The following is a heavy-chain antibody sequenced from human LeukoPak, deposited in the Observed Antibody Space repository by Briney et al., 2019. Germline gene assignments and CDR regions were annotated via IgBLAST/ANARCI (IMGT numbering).Heavy chain of an antibody. V-gene: IGHV3-21*01. CDR1: GFTFNSYS. CDR3: ARDRETGDAFDI. Sequence: GGSLRLSCAASGFTFNSYSMNWVRQAPGKGLEWVSSISGSNSYIYYADSMKGRFTISRDNAKNSLYLQMNSLRAEDTAVYYCARDRETGDAFDIWGQGTMVTVSS. J-gene: IGHJ3*02. CDR2: ISGSNSYI. D-gene: IGHD1-1*01.